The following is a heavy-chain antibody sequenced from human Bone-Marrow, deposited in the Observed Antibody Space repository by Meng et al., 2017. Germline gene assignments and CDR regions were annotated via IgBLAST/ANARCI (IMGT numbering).Heavy chain of an antibody. D-gene: IGHD6-6*01. Sequence: GESLKISCKGSGYSFTSYWIGWVRQMPGKGLEWMGIIYPGDSDTRYSPSFQGQVTISADKSISTAYLQWSSLKASDTAMYYCARHSSPIYYYYGMDVWGQGTTVTVSS. CDR2: IYPGDSDT. V-gene: IGHV5-51*01. CDR3: ARHSSPIYYYYGMDV. J-gene: IGHJ6*02. CDR1: GYSFTSYW.